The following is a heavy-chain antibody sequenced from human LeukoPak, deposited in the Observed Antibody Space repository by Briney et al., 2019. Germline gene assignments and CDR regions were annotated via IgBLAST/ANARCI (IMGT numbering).Heavy chain of an antibody. Sequence: PSETLSLTCAVYGGSFSGYYWSWIRQPPGKGLEWIGEINHSGSTNYNPSLKSRVTISVDTSKNQFSLKLSSVTAADTAVYYCARHLKCYQLLCENYWYFDLWGRGTLVTVSS. J-gene: IGHJ2*01. D-gene: IGHD2-2*01. V-gene: IGHV4-34*01. CDR1: GGSFSGYY. CDR3: ARHLKCYQLLCENYWYFDL. CDR2: INHSGST.